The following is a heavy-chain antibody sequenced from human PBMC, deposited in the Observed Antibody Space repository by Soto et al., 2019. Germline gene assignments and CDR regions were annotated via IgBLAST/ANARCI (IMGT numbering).Heavy chain of an antibody. CDR2: IKSKTDGGTT. Sequence: EVQLVESGGVLVKPGESLGLSCAASGFSFSDAWMNWVRQAPGKGLEWVGRIKSKTDGGTTDYAAPVNGRFSISRDDSKNTLYLLMSSLKTDDTAVYYCTRGRLSGHYTDYWGRGTLVTVSS. CDR1: GFSFSDAW. D-gene: IGHD5-12*01. V-gene: IGHV3-15*07. J-gene: IGHJ4*02. CDR3: TRGRLSGHYTDY.